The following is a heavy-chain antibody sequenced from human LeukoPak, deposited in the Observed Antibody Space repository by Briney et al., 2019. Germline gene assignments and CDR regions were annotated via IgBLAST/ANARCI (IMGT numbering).Heavy chain of an antibody. J-gene: IGHJ3*02. CDR2: IYPGDSDT. D-gene: IGHD3-22*01. Sequence: GESLKISCKGSGYSFNVYWIAWVRQMPGKGLEWMGIIYPGDSDTRYSPSFQGQVTISVDKSISSAYLQWSSLKASDTAMYYCARQLGSSGYGAFDIWGQGTMVTVSS. V-gene: IGHV5-51*01. CDR1: GYSFNVYW. CDR3: ARQLGSSGYGAFDI.